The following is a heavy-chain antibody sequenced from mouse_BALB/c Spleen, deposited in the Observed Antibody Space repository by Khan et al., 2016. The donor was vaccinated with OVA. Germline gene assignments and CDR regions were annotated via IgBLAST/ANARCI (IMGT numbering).Heavy chain of an antibody. Sequence: QVQLKQSGTELARPGASVKLSCKASGYIFIDYNINWVKQRTGQGLEWIGEISPGSGNTYYNEKFKGKATLTADKSSSTAYMQLSSLTSEDSAVYFCAREWGSWFTYWGKGTLVTVSA. D-gene: IGHD1-3*01. CDR3: AREWGSWFTY. J-gene: IGHJ3*01. CDR1: GYIFIDYN. CDR2: ISPGSGNT. V-gene: IGHV1-77*01.